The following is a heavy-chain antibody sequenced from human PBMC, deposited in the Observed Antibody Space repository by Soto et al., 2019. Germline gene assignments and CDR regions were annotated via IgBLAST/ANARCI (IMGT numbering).Heavy chain of an antibody. CDR3: ARGAYCGGDCYSLTFYYGMDV. D-gene: IGHD2-21*02. CDR2: ISSSGSTI. J-gene: IGHJ6*02. Sequence: EVQLVESGGGLVQPGGSLRLSCAASGFTFSSYEMNWVRQAPGKGLEWVSYISSSGSTIYYADSVKGRFTISRDNAKNSLYLQMNRLRAEDTAVYYCARGAYCGGDCYSLTFYYGMDVWGQGTTVTVSS. V-gene: IGHV3-48*03. CDR1: GFTFSSYE.